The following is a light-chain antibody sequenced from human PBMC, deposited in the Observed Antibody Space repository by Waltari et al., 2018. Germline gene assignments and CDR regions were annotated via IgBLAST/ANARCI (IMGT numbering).Light chain of an antibody. CDR1: SSAVGGYTY. V-gene: IGLV2-14*03. Sequence: QSALTQPASVSGSPGQSLTISCTGTSSAVGGYTYVAWYQQHPGKAPKPMIYEVDKRPSGLSNRFSGSKSGNTASLTISGLQADDEADYYCSSYTRYSTWVFGGGTKLTVL. CDR3: SSYTRYSTWV. J-gene: IGLJ3*02. CDR2: EVD.